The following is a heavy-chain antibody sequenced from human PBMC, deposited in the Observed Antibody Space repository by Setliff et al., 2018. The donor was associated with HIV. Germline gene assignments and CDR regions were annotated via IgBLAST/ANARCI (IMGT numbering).Heavy chain of an antibody. CDR1: GGSISSSGYY. CDR3: ARGNSRRLRVHYYYYYMDV. Sequence: PSETLSLTCTVSGGSISSSGYYWGWIRQPPGKGLEWIGNMYYRGSTYYNPSLKSRVIISVDTSGNQFSLKHSSLTAADTAVYYCARGNSRRLRVHYYYYYMDVWGKGTTVTVSS. CDR2: MYYRGST. J-gene: IGHJ6*03. D-gene: IGHD4-17*01. V-gene: IGHV4-39*01.